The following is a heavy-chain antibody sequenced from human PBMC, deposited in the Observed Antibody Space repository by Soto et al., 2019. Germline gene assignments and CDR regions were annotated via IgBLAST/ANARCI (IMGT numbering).Heavy chain of an antibody. Sequence: ASVKVSCKASGGTFSSYTISWVRQAPGQGLEWMGRIIPILGIANYAQKFQGRDTITADKSTSTAYMELSSLRSEDTAVYYCAALLWFGENYFDYWGQGTLVTSPQ. CDR2: IIPILGIA. J-gene: IGHJ4*02. V-gene: IGHV1-69*02. D-gene: IGHD3-10*01. CDR1: GGTFSSYT. CDR3: AALLWFGENYFDY.